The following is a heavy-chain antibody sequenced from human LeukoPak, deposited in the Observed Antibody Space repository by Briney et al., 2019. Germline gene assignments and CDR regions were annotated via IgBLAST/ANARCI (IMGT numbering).Heavy chain of an antibody. CDR1: GGSISTYY. J-gene: IGHJ4*02. D-gene: IGHD6-19*01. V-gene: IGHV4-4*07. CDR3: ARDRTVAGDYYFDY. Sequence: MPSETLSLTCTVSGGSISTYYWSWIPQPAGKGLEWIGRIYTSGSTNYNPSLKSRVTMSVDTSKNQFSLKLSSVTAADTAVYYCARDRTVAGDYYFDYWGQGTLVTVSS. CDR2: IYTSGST.